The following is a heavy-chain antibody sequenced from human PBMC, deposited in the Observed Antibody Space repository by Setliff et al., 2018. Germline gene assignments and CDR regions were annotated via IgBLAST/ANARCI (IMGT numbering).Heavy chain of an antibody. CDR1: GGSISSHY. CDR3: ATGDFYYYMVV. J-gene: IGHJ6*03. V-gene: IGHV4-59*11. CDR2: IYYSGSA. Sequence: SETLSLTCTVSGGSISSHYWSWIRQPPGKGLEWIGYIYYSGSANYNPSLKSRVTISVDTSKNQFSLKLSSVTAADTAVYFCATGDFYYYMVVWGKGTTVTVSS.